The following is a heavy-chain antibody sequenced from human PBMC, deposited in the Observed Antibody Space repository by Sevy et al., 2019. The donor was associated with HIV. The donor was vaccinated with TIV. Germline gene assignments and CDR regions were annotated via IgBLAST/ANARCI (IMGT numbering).Heavy chain of an antibody. CDR1: GGTFSSYA. D-gene: IGHD6-19*01. J-gene: IGHJ5*02. V-gene: IGHV1-69*06. Sequence: LVKVSCKASGGTFSSYAISWVRQAPGQGLEWMGGIIPIFGTANYAQKFQGRVTITADKSTSTAYMELSSLRSEDTAVYYCARSRGYSSGWYWFDPWGQGTLVTVSS. CDR3: ARSRGYSSGWYWFDP. CDR2: IIPIFGTA.